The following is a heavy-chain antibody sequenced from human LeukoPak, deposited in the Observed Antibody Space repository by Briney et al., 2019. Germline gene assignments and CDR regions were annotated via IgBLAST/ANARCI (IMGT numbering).Heavy chain of an antibody. J-gene: IGHJ6*03. V-gene: IGHV5-51*01. Sequence: GESLKISCKGPGYSFTSYWIGWVRQMPGKGLEWMGIIYPGDSDTRYSPSFQGQVTISADKSISTAYLQWSSLKASDTAMYYCARHRGMITFGGVIVNPAKSYYYYYMDVWGKGTTVTVSS. CDR2: IYPGDSDT. CDR3: ARHRGMITFGGVIVNPAKSYYYYYMDV. CDR1: GYSFTSYW. D-gene: IGHD3-16*02.